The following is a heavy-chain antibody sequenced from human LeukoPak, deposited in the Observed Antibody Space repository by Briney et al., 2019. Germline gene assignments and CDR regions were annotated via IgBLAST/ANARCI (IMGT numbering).Heavy chain of an antibody. CDR1: GGSFSGYY. CDR3: ARVRDYYDSSGYYHQDWFDP. D-gene: IGHD3-22*01. Sequence: SETLSLTCAVYGGSFSGYYWSWIHQPPGKGLEWIGEINHSGSTNYNPSLKSRVTISVDTSKNQFSLKLSSVTAADTAVYYCARVRDYYDSSGYYHQDWFDPWGQGTLVTVSS. V-gene: IGHV4-34*01. J-gene: IGHJ5*02. CDR2: INHSGST.